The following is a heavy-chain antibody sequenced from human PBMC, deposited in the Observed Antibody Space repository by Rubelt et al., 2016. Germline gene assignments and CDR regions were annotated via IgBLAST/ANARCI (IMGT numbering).Heavy chain of an antibody. CDR3: ARDRIRIAARQGWYFDL. CDR2: ISAYNGNT. V-gene: IGHV1-18*01. D-gene: IGHD6-6*01. Sequence: QVQLVQSGAEVKKPGASVKVSCKASGYTFTSYGISWVRQAPGQGLEWMGWISAYNGNTNYAQKLQGRVTMTTDTSTSTAYMERRSLRSDDTAVDYCARDRIRIAARQGWYFDLWGRGTLVTVSS. CDR1: GYTFTSYG. J-gene: IGHJ2*01.